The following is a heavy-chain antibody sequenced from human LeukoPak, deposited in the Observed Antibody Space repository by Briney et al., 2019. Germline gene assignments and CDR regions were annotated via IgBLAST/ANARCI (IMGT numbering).Heavy chain of an antibody. CDR1: GGSISSYY. CDR3: ASVYYCDSSGYYYDY. V-gene: IGHV4-59*08. Sequence: SETLSLTCTVSGGSISSYYWSWIRQPPGKGLEWIGYIYYSGSTNYNPSLKSRVTISVDTSKNQFSLKLSSVTAADTAVYYCASVYYCDSSGYYYDYWGQGTLVTVSS. D-gene: IGHD3-22*01. J-gene: IGHJ4*02. CDR2: IYYSGST.